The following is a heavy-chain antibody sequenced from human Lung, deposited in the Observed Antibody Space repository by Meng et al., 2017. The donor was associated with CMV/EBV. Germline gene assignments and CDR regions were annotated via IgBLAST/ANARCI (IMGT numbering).Heavy chain of an antibody. V-gene: IGHV1-69*05. CDR1: GGTFSSYA. CDR2: IIPIFGTA. Sequence: SVKVSXKASGGTFSSYAISWVRQAPGQGLEWMGGIIPIFGTANYAQKFQGRVTITTDESTSTAYMELSSLRSEDTAVYYCATSTTGTTPYYYYYGMDVWGQGTTVTLSS. J-gene: IGHJ6*01. D-gene: IGHD1-1*01. CDR3: ATSTTGTTPYYYYYGMDV.